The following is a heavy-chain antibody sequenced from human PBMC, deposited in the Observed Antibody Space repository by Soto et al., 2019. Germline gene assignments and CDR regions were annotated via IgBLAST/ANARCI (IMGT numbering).Heavy chain of an antibody. V-gene: IGHV3-23*01. CDR2: ISGSGGST. J-gene: IGHJ4*02. Sequence: GGSLRLCCAASGFNFRSYAMSWVRQAPGKGLEWVSAISGSGGSTYYADSVKGWFTISRDNSKNTLYLQMNSLRAEDTAVYYCAKDLEPSGIAVAGTGFDYWGQGTLVTVSS. D-gene: IGHD6-19*01. CDR3: AKDLEPSGIAVAGTGFDY. CDR1: GFNFRSYA.